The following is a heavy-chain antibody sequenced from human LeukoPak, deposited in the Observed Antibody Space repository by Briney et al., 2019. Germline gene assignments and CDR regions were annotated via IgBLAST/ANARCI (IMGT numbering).Heavy chain of an antibody. CDR3: ARGSGPNAFDI. V-gene: IGHV7-4-1*02. J-gene: IGHJ3*02. D-gene: IGHD7-27*01. CDR1: GGTFSSYA. Sequence: GSSVKVSCKASGGTFSSYAISWVRQAPGQGLEWMGWINTDTGNPTYVQGFTGRFVFSLDTSVSTAYLQISSLKAEDTAVYYCARGSGPNAFDIWGQGTMVTVS. CDR2: INTDTGNP.